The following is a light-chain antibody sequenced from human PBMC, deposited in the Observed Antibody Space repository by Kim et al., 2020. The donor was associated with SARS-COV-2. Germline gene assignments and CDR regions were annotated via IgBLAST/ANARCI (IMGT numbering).Light chain of an antibody. Sequence: LEHILKTTSGRDSSRPYYASWYQQTPGPAPVLVIYGKHDRPSWIPDRSSGSSSKNTASLTITRGQAVDEADYSGNSPASSGNQWVFSGETHPTVL. V-gene: IGLV3-19*01. J-gene: IGLJ3*02. CDR2: GKH. CDR1: SSRPYY. CDR3: NSPASSGNQWV.